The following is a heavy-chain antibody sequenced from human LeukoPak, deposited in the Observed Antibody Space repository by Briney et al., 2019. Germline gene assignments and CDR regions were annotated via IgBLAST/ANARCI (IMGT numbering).Heavy chain of an antibody. CDR1: GFTFDYIW. D-gene: IGHD3-22*01. Sequence: GGSLRLSCAASGFTFDYIWMSWVRQAPGKGLEWVGRIKSKPDGETTDYAAPVKGRFTLSRDDSKNTLYLQMNSLKIEDTAVYYCTRVRPYDSGCFDRWGQGTLVTVSS. J-gene: IGHJ5*02. CDR3: TRVRPYDSGCFDR. CDR2: IKSKPDGETT. V-gene: IGHV3-15*01.